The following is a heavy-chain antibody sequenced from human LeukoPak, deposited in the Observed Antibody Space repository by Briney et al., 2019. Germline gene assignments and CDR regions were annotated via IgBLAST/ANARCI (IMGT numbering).Heavy chain of an antibody. V-gene: IGHV1-2*02. Sequence: GASVKVSCKASGYTFTGYYMHWVRQAPGQGLEWMGWINPNSGGTNYAQKFQGRVTMTRDTSISTAYMELRSLRSDDTAVYYCARDQEQQLVRTNWFDPWGQGTLVTVSS. J-gene: IGHJ5*02. CDR2: INPNSGGT. D-gene: IGHD6-6*01. CDR1: GYTFTGYY. CDR3: ARDQEQQLVRTNWFDP.